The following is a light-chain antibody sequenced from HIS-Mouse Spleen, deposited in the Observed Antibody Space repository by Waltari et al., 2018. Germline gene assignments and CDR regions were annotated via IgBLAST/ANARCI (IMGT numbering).Light chain of an antibody. Sequence: SYELTQPLSVSVALGQTARTTCGGNNIGSKNVHWYQQKPGQAPVLVIYRDSNRPSGIPERFSGSNSGNTATLTISRAQAGDEADYYCQVWDSNTAVFGGGTKLTVL. CDR1: NIGSKN. J-gene: IGLJ2*01. V-gene: IGLV3-9*01. CDR2: RDS. CDR3: QVWDSNTAV.